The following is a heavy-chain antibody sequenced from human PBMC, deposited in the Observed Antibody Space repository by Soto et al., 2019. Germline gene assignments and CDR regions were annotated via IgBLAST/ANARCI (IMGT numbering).Heavy chain of an antibody. D-gene: IGHD2-2*01. V-gene: IGHV1-8*01. CDR1: GYTFNSYD. CDR3: ARFLGYCSSTSCYAYYYYMDV. CDR2: MNPNSGNT. Sequence: ASVKVSCKASGYTFNSYDINWVRQATGQGLEWMGWMNPNSGNTGYAQKFQGRVTMTRNTSISTAYMELSSLRSEDTAVYYCARFLGYCSSTSCYAYYYYMDVWGKGTTVTVSS. J-gene: IGHJ6*03.